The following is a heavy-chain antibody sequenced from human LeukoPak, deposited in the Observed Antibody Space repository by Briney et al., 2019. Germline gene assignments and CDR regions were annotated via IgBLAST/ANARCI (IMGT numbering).Heavy chain of an antibody. CDR2: IYTSGST. V-gene: IGHV4-61*02. J-gene: IGHJ5*02. D-gene: IGHD6-13*01. CDR1: GGSISSGSYY. CDR3: ARHGAAALSYNWFDP. Sequence: PSQTLSLTCTVSGGSISSGSYYWSWIRQPAGKGLEWIGRIYTSGSTYYNPSLKSRVTISVDTSKNQFSLKLSSVTAADTAVYYCARHGAAALSYNWFDPWGQGTLVTVSS.